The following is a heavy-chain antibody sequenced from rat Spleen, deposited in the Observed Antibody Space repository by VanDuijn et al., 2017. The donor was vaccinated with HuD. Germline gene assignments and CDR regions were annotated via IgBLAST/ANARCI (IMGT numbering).Heavy chain of an antibody. CDR1: GFSLTNYH. Sequence: QVQLKESGPGLMQPSQTLSLTCIVSGFSLTNYHVHWVRQSPGKGLEWMAVIWSGGNTDYNSALKSRLSISRDTSKSQVFLKMSSLKTEDTATYYCARDHMMVVIRDWGQGVMVTVSS. D-gene: IGHD1-12*02. J-gene: IGHJ2*01. V-gene: IGHV2-32*01. CDR2: IWSGGNT. CDR3: ARDHMMVVIRD.